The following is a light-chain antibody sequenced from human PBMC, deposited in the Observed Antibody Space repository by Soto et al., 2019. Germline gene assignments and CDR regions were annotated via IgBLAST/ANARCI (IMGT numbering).Light chain of an antibody. CDR2: DVT. Sequence: QSALTQPASVAGSPGQSITIPCNGTSNDIGGYNFVSWFQQHPGKAPKLLICDVTRRPSGVSDRFSGSKSGNTASLTISGLQAEDEADYYCNSYSLRNTLYVFGSGTKVT. CDR1: SNDIGGYNF. V-gene: IGLV2-14*01. CDR3: NSYSLRNTLYV. J-gene: IGLJ1*01.